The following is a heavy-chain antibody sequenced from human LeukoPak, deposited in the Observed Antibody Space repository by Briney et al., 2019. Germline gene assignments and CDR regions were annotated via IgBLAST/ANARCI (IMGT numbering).Heavy chain of an antibody. CDR2: IYYSGST. CDR1: GGSISSYY. J-gene: IGHJ4*02. Sequence: SETLSLTCTVSGGSISSYYWSWIRQPPGKGLEWIGYIYYSGSTNYNPSLKSRVTISVDTSKNLFSLKLSSVTAADTAVYYCARRARGYFDYWGQGTLVTVSS. V-gene: IGHV4-59*08. CDR3: ARRARGYFDY. D-gene: IGHD1-26*01.